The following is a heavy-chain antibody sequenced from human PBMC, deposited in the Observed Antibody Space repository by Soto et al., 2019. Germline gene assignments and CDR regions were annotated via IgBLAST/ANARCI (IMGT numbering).Heavy chain of an antibody. J-gene: IGHJ4*02. Sequence: GGSLRLSCAASGFTFGDYAMHWVRQAPGKGLEWVSGISWNSGSMGYADSVKGRFTISRDNAKNSLYLQMNSLRAEDTALYYCAKTRRYCSSTSCYARDGFDYWGQGTLVTVSS. CDR1: GFTFGDYA. CDR3: AKTRRYCSSTSCYARDGFDY. CDR2: ISWNSGSM. V-gene: IGHV3-9*01. D-gene: IGHD2-2*01.